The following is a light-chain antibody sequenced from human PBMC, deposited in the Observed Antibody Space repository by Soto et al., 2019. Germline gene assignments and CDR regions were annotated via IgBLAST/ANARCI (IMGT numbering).Light chain of an antibody. J-gene: IGLJ2*01. CDR2: EVS. CDR3: CSYAGSTTYVV. CDR1: SSDVGRYNL. V-gene: IGLV2-23*02. Sequence: QSVLTQPASVSGSPGQSITISCTGTSSDVGRYNLVSWYQQHPGKAPKLIIYEVSKWPSGVSNRFSGSKSGNTAALTSSGLQAEDEADYYCCSYAGSTTYVVFGGGTKLTVL.